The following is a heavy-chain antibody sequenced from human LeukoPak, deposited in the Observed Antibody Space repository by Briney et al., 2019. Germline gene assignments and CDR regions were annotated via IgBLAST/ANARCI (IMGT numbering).Heavy chain of an antibody. J-gene: IGHJ5*02. CDR3: ASGSWSRRFAP. V-gene: IGHV4-34*01. CDR2: MNDSGRT. CDR1: DESLNGYY. Sequence: SETLSLTCAVYDESLNGYYWSWIRQPPGKGLEWIGEMNDSGRTTYNPSLESRATISAERSKNQFSLKLTSVTAVDTAVYYCASGSWSRRFAPWGQGTLVTVSS. D-gene: IGHD1-14*01.